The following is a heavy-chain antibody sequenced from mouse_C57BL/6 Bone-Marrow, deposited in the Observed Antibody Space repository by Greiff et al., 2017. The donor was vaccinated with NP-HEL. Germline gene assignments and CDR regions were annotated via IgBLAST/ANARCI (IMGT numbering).Heavy chain of an antibody. V-gene: IGHV5-17*01. Sequence: EVMLVESGGGLVKPGGSLKLSCAASGFTFSDYGMHWVRQAPETGLEWVAYISSGSSTIYYADTVKGRFTISRDNAKNTLFLQMTSLRSEDTAMYYCARRYRGLYYYAMDDWGQGTSVTVSS. CDR2: ISSGSSTI. D-gene: IGHD2-12*01. CDR1: GFTFSDYG. CDR3: ARRYRGLYYYAMDD. J-gene: IGHJ4*01.